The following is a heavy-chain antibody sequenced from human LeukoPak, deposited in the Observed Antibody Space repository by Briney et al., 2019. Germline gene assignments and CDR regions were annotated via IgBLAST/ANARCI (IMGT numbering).Heavy chain of an antibody. CDR1: GFTFSSYW. D-gene: IGHD5-18*01. CDR2: IKQDGSEK. J-gene: IGHJ4*02. CDR3: ARDSRYSYGYPPDY. V-gene: IGHV3-7*01. Sequence: GSLSLSCAASGFTFSSYWMSWVRPAPGKGLKWVANIKQDGSEKYYVDSVKGRFTISRDNAKNSLYLQMNSLRAEDTAVYYCARDSRYSYGYPPDYWGQGTLVTVSS.